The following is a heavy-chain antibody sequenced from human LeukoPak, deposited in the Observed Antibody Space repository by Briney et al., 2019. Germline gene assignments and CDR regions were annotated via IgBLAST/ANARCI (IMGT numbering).Heavy chain of an antibody. V-gene: IGHV3-30-3*01. D-gene: IGHD6-19*01. J-gene: IGHJ4*02. Sequence: GGSLRLSCAASGFTFSSFAMHWVRQAPGKGLEWVAVISYDGSNKYYADSVKGRFTISRDNSKNTLYLQMNSLRAEDTAVYYCARDRQWLALDYWGQGTLVTVSS. CDR1: GFTFSSFA. CDR3: ARDRQWLALDY. CDR2: ISYDGSNK.